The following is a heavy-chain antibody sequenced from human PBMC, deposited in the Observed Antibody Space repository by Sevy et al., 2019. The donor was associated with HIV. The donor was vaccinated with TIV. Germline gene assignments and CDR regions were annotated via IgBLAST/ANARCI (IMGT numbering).Heavy chain of an antibody. CDR1: GFTFGNYW. V-gene: IGHV3-74*01. CDR3: GREMISMVPGVPDAFDI. Sequence: GGYLRLSCAASGFTFGNYWMRWVRQAPGKGLVWISRINNDGSNTNYADSVKGRFTTSRDNAKNTLYLQMNSLRAEDTAVYYCGREMISMVPGVPDAFDIWGQGTMVTVSS. J-gene: IGHJ3*02. D-gene: IGHD3-10*01. CDR2: INNDGSNT.